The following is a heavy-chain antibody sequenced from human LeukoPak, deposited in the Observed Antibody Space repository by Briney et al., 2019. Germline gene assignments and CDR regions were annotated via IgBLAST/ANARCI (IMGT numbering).Heavy chain of an antibody. V-gene: IGHV4-59*08. CDR2: IYYSGST. CDR3: AKHKGYSSGFDY. Sequence: SETLSLTCTVSGGSISSYYWSWIRQPPGKGLEWIGYIYYSGSTNYNPSLKSRVTISVDTSKNQFSLKLNSVTAADTAVYYCAKHKGYSSGFDYWGQGTLVTVSS. CDR1: GGSISSYY. J-gene: IGHJ4*02. D-gene: IGHD6-19*01.